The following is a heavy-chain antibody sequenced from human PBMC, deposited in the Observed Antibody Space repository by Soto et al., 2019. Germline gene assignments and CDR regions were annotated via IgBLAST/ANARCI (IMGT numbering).Heavy chain of an antibody. CDR1: GYTFTGYY. D-gene: IGHD6-19*01. Sequence: GASVKVSCKASGYTFTGYYMHWVRQAPGQGLEWMGWINPNSGGTNYAQKFQGRVTMTRDTSISTAYMELSRLRSDDTAVYYCARGGYSSGWYVPRYGMDVWRQGTTVTVSS. V-gene: IGHV1-2*02. CDR3: ARGGYSSGWYVPRYGMDV. CDR2: INPNSGGT. J-gene: IGHJ6*02.